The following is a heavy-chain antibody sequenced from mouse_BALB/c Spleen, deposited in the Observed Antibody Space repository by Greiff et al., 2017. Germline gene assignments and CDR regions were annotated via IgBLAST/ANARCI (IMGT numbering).Heavy chain of an antibody. CDR1: GFTFSSYT. CDR2: ISNGGGST. CDR3: ARGRDGYFDY. J-gene: IGHJ2*01. Sequence: EVQGVESGGGLVQPGGSLKLSCAASGFTFSSYTMSWVRQTPEKRLEWVAYISNGGGSTYYPDTVKGRFTISRDNAKNTLYLQMSSLKSEDTAMYYCARGRDGYFDYWGQGTTLTVSS. V-gene: IGHV5-12-2*01. D-gene: IGHD1-1*01.